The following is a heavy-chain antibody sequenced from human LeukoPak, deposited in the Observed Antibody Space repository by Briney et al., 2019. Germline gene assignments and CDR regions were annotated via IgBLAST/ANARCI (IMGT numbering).Heavy chain of an antibody. D-gene: IGHD3-9*01. J-gene: IGHJ4*02. CDR2: ISYDGSNK. CDR3: AKDKYDILTGYAN. Sequence: PGRSLRLSCAASGFTFSSYGMHWVRQAPGKGLEWVAVISYDGSNKYYADSVKGRFTISRDNSKNTLYLQMNSLRAEDTAVYYSAKDKYDILTGYANWGQGTLVTVSS. V-gene: IGHV3-30*18. CDR1: GFTFSSYG.